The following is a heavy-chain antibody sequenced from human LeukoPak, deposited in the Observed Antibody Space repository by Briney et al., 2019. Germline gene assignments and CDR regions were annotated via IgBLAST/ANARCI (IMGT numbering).Heavy chain of an antibody. CDR3: ARDLELGGYFDY. V-gene: IGHV4-38-2*02. CDR1: GYSISCGYY. Sequence: SETLSLTCTVSGYSISCGYYWGWIRQPPGKGLEWIGSIYHSGSTYYNPSLESRVTISVDTSKNQFSLKLSSVTAADMAVYYCARDLELGGYFDYWGQGTLVTVSS. J-gene: IGHJ4*02. D-gene: IGHD1-7*01. CDR2: IYHSGST.